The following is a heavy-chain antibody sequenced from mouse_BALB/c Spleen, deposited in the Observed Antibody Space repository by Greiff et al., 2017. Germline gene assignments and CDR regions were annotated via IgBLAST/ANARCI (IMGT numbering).Heavy chain of an antibody. CDR1: GFAFSSYD. CDR3: AREDYDYDGMDY. V-gene: IGHV5-12-1*01. CDR2: ISSGGGST. J-gene: IGHJ4*01. Sequence: EVKVVESGGGLVKPGGSLKLSCAASGFAFSSYDMSWVRQTPEKRLEWVAYISSGGGSTYYPDTVKGRFTISRDNAKNTLYLQMSSLKSEDTAMYYCAREDYDYDGMDYWGQGTSVTVSS. D-gene: IGHD2-4*01.